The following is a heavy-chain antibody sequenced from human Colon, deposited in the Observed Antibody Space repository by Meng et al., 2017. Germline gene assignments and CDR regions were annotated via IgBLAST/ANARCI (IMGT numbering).Heavy chain of an antibody. CDR1: VDTVSNYSST. D-gene: IGHD1-14*01. CDR3: VREDHLAGFPY. J-gene: IGHJ4*02. Sequence: QVRFPQSGPGVFEPSQTLSLTWAISVDTVSNYSSTWNWVRQAPARGLEWVGRTYYRSKWYQYYSCSLGGRVTVSPDTAKNHVSLEQTAVTPEDTAVYFCVREDHLAGFPYWSQGILVTVSS. V-gene: IGHV6-1*01. CDR2: TYYRSKWYQ.